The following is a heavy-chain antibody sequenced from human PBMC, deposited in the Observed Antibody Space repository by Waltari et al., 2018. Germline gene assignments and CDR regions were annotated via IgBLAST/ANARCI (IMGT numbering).Heavy chain of an antibody. CDR3: ASPSTGTTTT. CDR1: GGTFSSYA. Sequence: QVQLVQSGAAVKKPGSSVKVSFKASGGTFSSYAIRWVRQAPGQGLKGMGRIIAIVGTANNAQRFQGRVTSTADKSASRAYIELSSLRTEDTAVYYCASPSTGTTTTWDQGTLVTVSS. D-gene: IGHD1-1*01. CDR2: IIAIVGTA. J-gene: IGHJ4*02. V-gene: IGHV1-69*04.